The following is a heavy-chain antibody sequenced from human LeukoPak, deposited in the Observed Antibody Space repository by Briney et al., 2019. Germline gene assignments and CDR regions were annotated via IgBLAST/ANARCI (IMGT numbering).Heavy chain of an antibody. J-gene: IGHJ5*02. CDR1: GGSFSGYY. Sequence: SETLSLTCAVYGGSFSGYYWSWIRQPPGKGLEWIGEINHSGSTNYNPSLKSRVTISVGTSKNQFSLKLSSVTAADTAVYYCARGYCTNGVCLGWFDPWGQGTLVTVSS. CDR3: ARGYCTNGVCLGWFDP. D-gene: IGHD2-8*01. V-gene: IGHV4-34*01. CDR2: INHSGST.